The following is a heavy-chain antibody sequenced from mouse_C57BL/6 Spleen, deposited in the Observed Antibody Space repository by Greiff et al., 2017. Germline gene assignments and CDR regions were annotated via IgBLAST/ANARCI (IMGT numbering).Heavy chain of an antibody. CDR2: INYDGSST. CDR3: ARDRDYYGSSPSFAY. J-gene: IGHJ3*01. Sequence: DVKLVESEGGLVQPGSSMKLSCTASGFTFSDYYMAWVRQVPEKGLEWVANINYDGSSTYYLDSLKSRFIISRDNAKNILYLQMSSLKSEDTATYYCARDRDYYGSSPSFAYWGQGTLVTVSA. V-gene: IGHV5-16*01. CDR1: GFTFSDYY. D-gene: IGHD1-1*01.